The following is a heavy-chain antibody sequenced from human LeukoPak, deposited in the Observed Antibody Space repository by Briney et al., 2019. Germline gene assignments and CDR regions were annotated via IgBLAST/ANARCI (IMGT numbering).Heavy chain of an antibody. CDR1: GGSISSSSYY. V-gene: IGHV4-39*07. D-gene: IGHD2-8*01. J-gene: IGHJ4*02. Sequence: SETLSLTCTVSGGSISSSSYYWGWIRQPPGKGLEWIGSIYYSGSTYYNPSLKSRVTISVDTSKNQFSLKLSSVTAADTAVYYCATSGMGVYWGQGTLVTVSS. CDR2: IYYSGST. CDR3: ATSGMGVY.